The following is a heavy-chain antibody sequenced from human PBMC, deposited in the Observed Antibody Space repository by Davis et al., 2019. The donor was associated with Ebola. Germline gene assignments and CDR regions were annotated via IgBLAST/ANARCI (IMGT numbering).Heavy chain of an antibody. D-gene: IGHD6-19*01. CDR2: INPHNGNT. V-gene: IGHV1-18*04. CDR3: VRGDEQWLVRGFDY. CDR1: GYTFTSYG. J-gene: IGHJ4*02. Sequence: AASVKVSCKASGYTFTSYGITWVRQAPGQGLEWMGWINPHNGNTNYAQNVQGRVTMTTDTSTSTAYMEVGSLRSDDTAVYYCVRGDEQWLVRGFDYWGQGTLVTVSS.